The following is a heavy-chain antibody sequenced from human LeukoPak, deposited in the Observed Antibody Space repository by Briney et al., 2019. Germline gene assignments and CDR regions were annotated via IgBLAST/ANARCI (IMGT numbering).Heavy chain of an antibody. J-gene: IGHJ4*02. V-gene: IGHV3-20*04. CDR1: GFTFSSYS. CDR3: ARGGVTIFGVVTTPDY. Sequence: GGSLRLSCAASGFTFSSYSMSWVRQAPGKGLEWVSGINWNGGSTGYADSVKGRFTISRDNAKNSLYLQMNSLRAEDTALYYCARGGVTIFGVVTTPDYWGQGTLVTVS. D-gene: IGHD3-3*01. CDR2: INWNGGST.